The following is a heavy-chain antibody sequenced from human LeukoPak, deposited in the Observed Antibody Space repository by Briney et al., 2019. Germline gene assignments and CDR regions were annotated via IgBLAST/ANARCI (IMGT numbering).Heavy chain of an antibody. CDR3: ARGVGQWLVHRPWFDP. Sequence: PSETLSLTCTVSGGSISSYYWSWIRQPPGKGLEWIGYIYYSGSTNYNPSLKSRVTISVDTSKNQFSLKLSSVTAADTAVYYCARGVGQWLVHRPWFDPWGQGTLVTVSS. D-gene: IGHD6-19*01. CDR1: GGSISSYY. CDR2: IYYSGST. J-gene: IGHJ5*02. V-gene: IGHV4-59*01.